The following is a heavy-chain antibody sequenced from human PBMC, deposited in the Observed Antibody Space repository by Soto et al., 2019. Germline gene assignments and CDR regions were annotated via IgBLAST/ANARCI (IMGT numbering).Heavy chain of an antibody. CDR1: GFSLITSGMR. D-gene: IGHD1-26*01. Sequence: SGPTLANPPKTLALTCIFSGFSLITSGMRVSWIRQPPGKALEWLARIDWDDDKFYSTSLKTRLTISKDTSKNQVVLTMTNMDPVDTATYYCARILAGVDAFDIWGHGTMVTVSS. J-gene: IGHJ3*02. CDR2: IDWDDDK. V-gene: IGHV2-70*04. CDR3: ARILAGVDAFDI.